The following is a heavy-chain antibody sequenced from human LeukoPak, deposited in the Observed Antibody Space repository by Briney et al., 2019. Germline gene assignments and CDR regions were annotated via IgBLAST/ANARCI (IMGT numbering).Heavy chain of an antibody. J-gene: IGHJ5*02. D-gene: IGHD3-3*01. Sequence: PGGSLRLSCAASGFTFSSYWMSWVRQAPGKGLEWVANIKQDGSEKHYVDSVKGRFTISRDNAKNSLYLQMNSLRAEDTAVYYCARGHDFWSGYYNWFDPWGQGTLVTVSS. CDR3: ARGHDFWSGYYNWFDP. CDR1: GFTFSSYW. CDR2: IKQDGSEK. V-gene: IGHV3-7*01.